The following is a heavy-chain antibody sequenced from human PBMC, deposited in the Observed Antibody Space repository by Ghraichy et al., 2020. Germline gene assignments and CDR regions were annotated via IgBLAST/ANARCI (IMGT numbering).Heavy chain of an antibody. Sequence: GGSLRLSCAASGFTFSSYAVSWVRQAPGKGLEWVSDISGSTYYANSVKGRFTISRDNSKNTLYLQMNSLRAEETAVYYCAQLGLGIYGAFDKWGQGTIVTVSS. D-gene: IGHD3-16*01. CDR1: GFTFSSYA. J-gene: IGHJ3*02. V-gene: IGHV3-23*01. CDR2: ISGST. CDR3: AQLGLGIYGAFDK.